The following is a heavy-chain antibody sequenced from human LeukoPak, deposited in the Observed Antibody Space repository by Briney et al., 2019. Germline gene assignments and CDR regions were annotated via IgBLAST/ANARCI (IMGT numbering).Heavy chain of an antibody. CDR1: GFTFSTYA. CDR2: ISGGGDST. D-gene: IGHD3-16*01. V-gene: IGHV3-23*01. J-gene: IGHJ4*02. CDR3: AKESPRGEVAF. Sequence: GGSLRVSCAASGFTFSTYAMNWVRQAPGKGLEWVSGISGGGDSTYCAESVKGRFTVSRDNSKNTLYLQMNSLRAEDTAVYYCAKESPRGEVAFWGQGTLVTVSS.